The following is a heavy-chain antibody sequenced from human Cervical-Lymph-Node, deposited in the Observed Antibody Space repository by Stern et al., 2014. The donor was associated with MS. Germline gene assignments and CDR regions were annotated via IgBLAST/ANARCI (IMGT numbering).Heavy chain of an antibody. J-gene: IGHJ6*02. D-gene: IGHD3-3*01. CDR3: ARDKGTSSGVRIRAWGHMDV. V-gene: IGHV1-69*01. Sequence: VQLVESGAEVKKPGSSVKVSCKASGGTFANYALSWVRQAPGHGPEGMGGIIPLLWTASYAQKFQGRVTITADESTSTVYMEMRSLRSEDTAVYYCARDKGTSSGVRIRAWGHMDVWGQGTTVTVSS. CDR2: IIPLLWTA. CDR1: GGTFANYA.